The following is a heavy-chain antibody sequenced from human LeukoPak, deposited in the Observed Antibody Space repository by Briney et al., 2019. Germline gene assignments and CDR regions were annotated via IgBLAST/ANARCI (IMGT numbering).Heavy chain of an antibody. J-gene: IGHJ5*02. Sequence: PSETLSLTCTVSGYSISSIYYWGWIRQPPGKGLEWIGSIYYSGSTYYNPSLKSRVTISVDTSKNQFSLKLSSVTAADTAVYYCARDHPYYYDSSGPGGEPFDPWGQGTLVTVSS. CDR3: ARDHPYYYDSSGPGGEPFDP. V-gene: IGHV4-38-2*02. CDR1: GYSISSIYY. CDR2: IYYSGST. D-gene: IGHD3-22*01.